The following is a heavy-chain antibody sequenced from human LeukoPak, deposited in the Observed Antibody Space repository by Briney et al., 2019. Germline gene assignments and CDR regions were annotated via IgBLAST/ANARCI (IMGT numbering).Heavy chain of an antibody. J-gene: IGHJ6*02. D-gene: IGHD6-6*01. Sequence: GGSLRLSCAASGFAFSTYTMNWVRQAPGKGLEWVSSISSSSTYIYYADSVRGRFTVPRDNAKNSLYLQMSSLRAEDTAVYYCARSGSSLYYYTLDVWGQGTTVAVSS. CDR3: ARSGSSLYYYTLDV. CDR1: GFAFSTYT. CDR2: ISSSSTYI. V-gene: IGHV3-21*01.